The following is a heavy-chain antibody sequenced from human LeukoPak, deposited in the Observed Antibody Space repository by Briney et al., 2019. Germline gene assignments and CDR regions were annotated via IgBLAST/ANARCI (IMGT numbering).Heavy chain of an antibody. D-gene: IGHD3-10*02. CDR3: ARGYTERYYYVRYYYYGMDV. J-gene: IGHJ6*02. V-gene: IGHV4-39*01. CDR1: GGSISSSSYY. Sequence: SETLSLTCTVSGGSISSSSYYWGWIRQPPGKGLEWIGSIYYSGSTYYNPSLKSRVTISVDTSKNQFSLKLSSVTAADTAVYYCARGYTERYYYVRYYYYGMDVWGQGTTVTVSS. CDR2: IYYSGST.